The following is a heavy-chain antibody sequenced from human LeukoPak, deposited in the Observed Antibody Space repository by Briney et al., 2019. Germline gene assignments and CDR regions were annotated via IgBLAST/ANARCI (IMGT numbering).Heavy chain of an antibody. CDR2: IYTSGST. CDR3: ARGVRLHYYYYYYMDV. V-gene: IGHV4-4*07. D-gene: IGHD1-1*01. J-gene: IGHJ6*03. CDR1: GNSFGNYY. Sequence: PSETLSLACTVSGNSFGNYYWSWIRQPAGKGLEWIGRIYTSGSTTYNPSLKSRVTISVDTSKNQFSLKLSSVTAADTAVYYCARGVRLHYYYYYYMDVWGKGTTVTVSS.